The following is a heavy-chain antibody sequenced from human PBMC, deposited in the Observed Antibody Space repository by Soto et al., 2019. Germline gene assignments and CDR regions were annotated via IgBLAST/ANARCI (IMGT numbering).Heavy chain of an antibody. CDR1: GGTFSSYA. CDR3: ARVGYCSSTSCLDY. D-gene: IGHD2-2*01. Sequence: QVQLVQSGAEVKKPGSSVKVSCKASGGTFSSYAISWVRQAPRQGLEWMGGIIPIFGTANYAQKFQGRVTITADESTSTAYMELSSLRSEDTAVYYCARVGYCSSTSCLDYWGQGTLVTVSS. CDR2: IIPIFGTA. J-gene: IGHJ4*02. V-gene: IGHV1-69*01.